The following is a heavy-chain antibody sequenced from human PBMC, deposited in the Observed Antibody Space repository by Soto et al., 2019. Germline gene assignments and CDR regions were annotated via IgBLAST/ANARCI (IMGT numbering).Heavy chain of an antibody. J-gene: IGHJ4*02. CDR2: INHSGNT. Sequence: SETLSLTCAVYGGSFSGYYWSWIRQPPGKGLEWIGEINHSGNTNYNPSLKSRVTISVDTSKNQFSLKLSSVTAADTAVYYCARASKGSQNDYWGQGTLVTVSS. CDR3: ARASKGSQNDY. D-gene: IGHD3-10*01. V-gene: IGHV4-34*01. CDR1: GGSFSGYY.